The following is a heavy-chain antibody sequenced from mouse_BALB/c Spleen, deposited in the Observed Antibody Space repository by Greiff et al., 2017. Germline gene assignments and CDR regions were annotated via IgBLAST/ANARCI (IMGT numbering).Heavy chain of an antibody. Sequence: EVKLVESGGDLVKPGGSLKLSCAASGFTFSSYGMSWVRQTPDKRLEWVATISSGGSYTYYPDSVKGRFTISRDNAKNTLYLQMSSLKSEDTAMYYCARRRDGYDVKYAMDYWGQGTLVTVSS. D-gene: IGHD2-2*01. CDR2: ISSGGSYT. CDR3: ARRRDGYDVKYAMDY. V-gene: IGHV5-6*02. J-gene: IGHJ4*01. CDR1: GFTFSSYG.